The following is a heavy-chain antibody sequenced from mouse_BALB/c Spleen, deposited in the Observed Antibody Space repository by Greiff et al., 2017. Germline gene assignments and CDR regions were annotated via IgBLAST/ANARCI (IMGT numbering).Heavy chain of an antibody. CDR2: ISSGSSTI. D-gene: IGHD2-3*01. CDR3: ARGYDRYAMDY. J-gene: IGHJ4*01. V-gene: IGHV5-17*02. Sequence: EVKLVESGGGLVKPGGSLKLSCAASGFTFSSFGMHWVRQAPEKGLEWVAYISSGSSTIYYADTVKGRFTISRDNTKNTMFLQMTSLMSEDTAMYYCARGYDRYAMDYWGQGTSVTVSS. CDR1: GFTFSSFG.